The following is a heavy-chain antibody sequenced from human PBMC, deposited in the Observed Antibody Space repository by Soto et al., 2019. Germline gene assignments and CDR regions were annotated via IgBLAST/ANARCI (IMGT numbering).Heavy chain of an antibody. CDR2: ISGGGGSI. V-gene: IGHV3-23*01. Sequence: EVQVLESGGGLVQPGGSLRLSCAASGFNFNTYAMSWVRQAPGKGLEWVSGISGGGGSIHYVDSVKGRFTISRDNSKNPLYLQKDSLRGEDTAVYYCAKGKSSNYVSHAFDVWGQGTMVTVSS. D-gene: IGHD3-10*02. CDR1: GFNFNTYA. J-gene: IGHJ3*01. CDR3: AKGKSSNYVSHAFDV.